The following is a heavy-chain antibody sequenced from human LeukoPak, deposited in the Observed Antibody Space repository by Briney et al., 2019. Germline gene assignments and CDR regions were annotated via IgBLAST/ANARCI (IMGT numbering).Heavy chain of an antibody. CDR2: INPNSGGT. CDR1: GYTFTGYY. CDR3: ARTDGYCSSTSCSAYNWFDP. D-gene: IGHD2-2*01. J-gene: IGHJ5*02. Sequence: ASVKVSCMASGYTFTGYYMHWVRQAPGQGLEWMGWINPNSGGTNYAQKLQGRVTMTRDTSISTAYMELSRLRSDDTAVYYCARTDGYCSSTSCSAYNWFDPWGQGTLVTVSS. V-gene: IGHV1-2*02.